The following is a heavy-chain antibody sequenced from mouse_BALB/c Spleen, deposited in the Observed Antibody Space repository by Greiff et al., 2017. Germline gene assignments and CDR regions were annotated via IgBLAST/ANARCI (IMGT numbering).Heavy chain of an antibody. CDR2: ISSGGSYT. CDR1: GFTFSSYG. V-gene: IGHV5-6*01. J-gene: IGHJ4*01. CDR3: ARALLRLDYAMDY. Sequence: EVMLVESGGDLVKPGGSLKLSCAASGFTFSSYGMSWVRQTPDKRLEWVATISSGGSYTYYPDSVKGRFTISRDNAKNTLYLQMSSLKSEDTAMYYCARALLRLDYAMDYWGQGTSVTVSS. D-gene: IGHD1-2*01.